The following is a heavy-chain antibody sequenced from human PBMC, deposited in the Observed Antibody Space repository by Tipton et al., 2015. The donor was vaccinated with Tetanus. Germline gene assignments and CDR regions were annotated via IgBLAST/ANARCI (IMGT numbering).Heavy chain of an antibody. CDR1: GDFFSGYY. Sequence: TLSLTCAVSGDFFSGYYWHWIRQSPEKGLEWIGEINHSGNANYNPSLKNRVTISVDTSMTQFSLNLSSVTAADPATYYCARGLRVAARTPGPWGQGTLATVSS. CDR2: INHSGNA. CDR3: ARGLRVAARTPGP. D-gene: IGHD6-6*01. J-gene: IGHJ5*02. V-gene: IGHV4-34*01.